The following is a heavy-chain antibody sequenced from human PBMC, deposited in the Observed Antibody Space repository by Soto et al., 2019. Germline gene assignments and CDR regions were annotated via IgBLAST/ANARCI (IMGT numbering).Heavy chain of an antibody. Sequence: QSGGSLRLSCAASGFSFRSYWMHWVRQVPGEGLVWVANIVPDGSATTYADSVKGRFTISRDNAKNTLYLQMRSLRVEDTAVYYCARDVNAEPFDLWGQGTLVTVSS. CDR2: IVPDGSAT. CDR1: GFSFRSYW. J-gene: IGHJ5*02. V-gene: IGHV3-74*01. CDR3: ARDVNAEPFDL.